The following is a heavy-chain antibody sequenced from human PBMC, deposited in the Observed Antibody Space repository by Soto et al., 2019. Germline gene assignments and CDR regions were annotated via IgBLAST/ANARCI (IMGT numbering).Heavy chain of an antibody. CDR1: GFSFSGYT. J-gene: IGHJ6*02. Sequence: PGGSLRLSCAASGFSFSGYTMHWVRQAPGKGLEWVAFISYDGSNNYYADSVKGRFTISRDNSKNTLYLQMNSLRHEDTAVYYCAKDRGRALQYGMDVWGQGTTVTVSS. CDR3: AKDRGRALQYGMDV. CDR2: ISYDGSNN. V-gene: IGHV3-30-3*01.